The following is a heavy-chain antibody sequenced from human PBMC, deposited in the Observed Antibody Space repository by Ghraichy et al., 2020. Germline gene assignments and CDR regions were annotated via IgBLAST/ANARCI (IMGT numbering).Heavy chain of an antibody. D-gene: IGHD6-6*01. CDR1: GFTFSSYS. CDR2: ISSSSSYI. V-gene: IGHV3-21*01. Sequence: LSLTCAASGFTFSSYSMNLVREAPGKGLEWVSSISSSSSYIYYADSVKGRFTISRDNAKNSLYLQMNSLRAEDTAVYYCARYSKSSSSPTDYWGQGTLVTVSS. CDR3: ARYSKSSSSPTDY. J-gene: IGHJ4*02.